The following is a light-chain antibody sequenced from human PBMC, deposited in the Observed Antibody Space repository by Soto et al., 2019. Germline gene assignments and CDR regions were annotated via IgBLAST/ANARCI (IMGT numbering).Light chain of an antibody. Sequence: EIVMTQSPATLSVSPWERATLSCRASQSISSKLAWYQQKPGLAPRLLIYDASSRATGIPDRFSGSGSGIDFTLTISRLEPEDFAVYYCQQYGSSPELTFGGGTKVDIK. V-gene: IGKV3D-20*01. CDR3: QQYGSSPELT. J-gene: IGKJ4*01. CDR1: QSISSK. CDR2: DAS.